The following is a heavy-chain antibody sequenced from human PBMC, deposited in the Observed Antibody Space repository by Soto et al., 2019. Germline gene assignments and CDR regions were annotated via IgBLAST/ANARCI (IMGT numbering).Heavy chain of an antibody. CDR2: TYYRSKWYN. D-gene: IGHD5-18*01. J-gene: IGHJ5*02. Sequence: SQTLSLTCAISGDSVSSNSAAWNWIRQSPSRGLEWLGRTYYRSKWYNDYAVSVKSRITINPDTSENQFSLQLNSVTPEDTAVYYCARSLSPRYSYGENWFDPWGQGTLVTVSS. CDR3: ARSLSPRYSYGENWFDP. CDR1: GDSVSSNSAA. V-gene: IGHV6-1*01.